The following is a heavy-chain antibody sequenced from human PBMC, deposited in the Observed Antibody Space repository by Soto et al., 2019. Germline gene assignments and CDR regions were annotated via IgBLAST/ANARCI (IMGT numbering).Heavy chain of an antibody. Sequence: GASVKVSCKASGGTFSSYAISWVRQAPGQGLEWMGGIIPIFGTANYAQKFQGRDTITAAESTSTAYMELSSLRSEDTAVYYCARDPRALRSDWFDPWGQGTLVTVSS. V-gene: IGHV1-69*13. CDR3: ARDPRALRSDWFDP. CDR2: IIPIFGTA. D-gene: IGHD3-3*01. J-gene: IGHJ5*02. CDR1: GGTFSSYA.